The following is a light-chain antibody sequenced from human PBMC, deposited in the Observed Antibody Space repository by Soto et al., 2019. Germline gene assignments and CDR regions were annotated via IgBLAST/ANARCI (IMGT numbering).Light chain of an antibody. CDR1: QDISNY. Sequence: DIQMTQSPSFLSASVGDRVTITCRASQDISNYLNWYQQKPGKAPKILCYDASSLETAVPSRFSGSGSGTDFTFSITSRQPGDIATYYCQQYDDFPITCGRWTRLEIK. CDR3: QQYDDFPIT. V-gene: IGKV1-33*01. J-gene: IGKJ5*01. CDR2: DAS.